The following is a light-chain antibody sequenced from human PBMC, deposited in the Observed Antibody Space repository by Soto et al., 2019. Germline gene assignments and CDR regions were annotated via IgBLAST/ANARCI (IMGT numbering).Light chain of an antibody. V-gene: IGKV3-15*01. CDR1: QSVSNN. Sequence: EIVMTQSPATLSVSPGERATLSCRASQSVSNNLAWYQQKPGQAPRLLMYGASTRAPGIPARFSGSGSGTEFTLTISSLQSADFAVYFCQQYNNSARTFGQGTKVEVK. CDR2: GAS. CDR3: QQYNNSART. J-gene: IGKJ1*01.